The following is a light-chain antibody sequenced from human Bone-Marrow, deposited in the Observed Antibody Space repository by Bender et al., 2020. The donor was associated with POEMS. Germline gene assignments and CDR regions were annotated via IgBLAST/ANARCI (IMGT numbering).Light chain of an antibody. J-gene: IGLJ2*01. V-gene: IGLV2-23*01. CDR3: SSFVGGNNLI. CDR1: SSDVGSSYL. Sequence: QSALTQPASVSGSPGQSITISCTGTSSDVGSSYLVSWYQQHPDKAPKLMIYEGTKRPSGVPARFSGSKSGNTASLTVSGLQAEDEADYYCSSFVGGNNLIFGGGTKLTVL. CDR2: EGT.